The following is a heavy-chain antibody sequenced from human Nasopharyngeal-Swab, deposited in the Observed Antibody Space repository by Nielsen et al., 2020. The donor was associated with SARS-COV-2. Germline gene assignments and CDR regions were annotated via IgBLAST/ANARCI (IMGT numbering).Heavy chain of an antibody. J-gene: IGHJ6*02. D-gene: IGHD4-11*01. CDR2: INPNSGGT. CDR1: GYTFTGYY. Sequence: ASVKVSCKASGYTFTGYYMHWVRQAPGQGLEWMGWINPNSGGTNYAQKFQGWVTMTRDTSISTAYMELSRLRSDDTAVYYCARLTVTTFYYYYGMDVWGQGTTVTVSS. CDR3: ARLTVTTFYYYYGMDV. V-gene: IGHV1-2*04.